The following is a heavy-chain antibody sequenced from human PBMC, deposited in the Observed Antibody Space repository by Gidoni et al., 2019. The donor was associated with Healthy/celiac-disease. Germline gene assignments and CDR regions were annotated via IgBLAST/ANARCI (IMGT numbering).Heavy chain of an antibody. J-gene: IGHJ6*02. CDR3: ARELLRYYYYYYGMDV. CDR2: IWYDGSNK. V-gene: IGHV3-33*01. D-gene: IGHD2-15*01. CDR1: GFTFSSFG. Sequence: QVQLLESGGGVVQPGWSLRLPCAASGFTFSSFGMHWVRQAPGKGLGWVAVIWYDGSNKYYADSVKGRFTISRDNSKNTLYLQMNSLRAEDTAVYYCARELLRYYYYYYGMDVWGQGTTVTVSS.